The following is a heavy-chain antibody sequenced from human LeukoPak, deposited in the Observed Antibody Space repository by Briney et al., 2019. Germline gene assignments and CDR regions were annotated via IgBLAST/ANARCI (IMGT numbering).Heavy chain of an antibody. CDR3: AKAQGYYDC. CDR2: IGVGGTT. Sequence: PGGSLRLSCAASGFIFSNYGMNWVRQAPGKGLEWVSGIGVGGTTYYADSVKGRFTISRDTSKNTLYLQMNSLRAEDTAVYYCAKAQGYYDCWGPGTLVTVSS. V-gene: IGHV3-23*01. J-gene: IGHJ4*02. CDR1: GFIFSNYG. D-gene: IGHD3-22*01.